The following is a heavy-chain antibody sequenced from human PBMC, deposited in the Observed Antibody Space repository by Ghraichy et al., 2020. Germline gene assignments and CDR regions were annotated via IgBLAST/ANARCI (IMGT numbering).Heavy chain of an antibody. CDR3: AKALRWGAATGNYFDY. CDR2: ISGSGGST. V-gene: IGHV3-23*01. D-gene: IGHD6-13*01. J-gene: IGHJ4*02. CDR1: GFTFSSYA. Sequence: GEALNISCAASGFTFSSYAMSWVRQAPGKGLEWVSAISGSGGSTYYADSVKGRFTISRDNSKNTLYLQMNSLRAEDTAVYYCAKALRWGAATGNYFDYWGQGTLVTVSS.